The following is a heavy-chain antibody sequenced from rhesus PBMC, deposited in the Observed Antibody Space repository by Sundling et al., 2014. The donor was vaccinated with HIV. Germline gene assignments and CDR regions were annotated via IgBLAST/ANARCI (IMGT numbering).Heavy chain of an antibody. V-gene: IGHV3S42*01. J-gene: IGHJ6*01. CDR2: IDTGGTNT. Sequence: EVQLVESGGGLGKPGGSLRLSCAASGFTFSTFYMYWVRQAPGKGLEWVSAIDTGGTNTYYVDSVKGRFTISRDNSKNTLSLQMNSLRPEDTAVYYCARDPYSGGWSDGLHSWGQGVVVTVSS. CDR3: ARDPYSGGWSDGLHS. D-gene: IGHD6-37*01. CDR1: GFTFSTFY.